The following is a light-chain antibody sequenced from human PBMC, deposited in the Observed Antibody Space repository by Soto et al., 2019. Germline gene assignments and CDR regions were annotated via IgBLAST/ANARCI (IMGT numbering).Light chain of an antibody. CDR3: QEYGSSRA. J-gene: IGKJ1*01. CDR2: GTS. V-gene: IGKV3-20*01. Sequence: EIVLTQSPGTLSLSPGESATLSCRASQSVSSNYLAWYQQKPGQAPRLLIYGTSSRATGIPDRFSGSGSGADFTLTISRLEPEDVAVYYCQEYGSSRAFGRGTKVEIK. CDR1: QSVSSNY.